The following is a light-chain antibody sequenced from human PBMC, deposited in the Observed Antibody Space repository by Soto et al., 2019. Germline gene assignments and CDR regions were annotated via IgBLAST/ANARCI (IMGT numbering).Light chain of an antibody. CDR1: QSVSSSY. V-gene: IGKV3-20*01. J-gene: IGKJ3*01. CDR3: QQYVSSFT. CDR2: GAS. Sequence: EIVLTQSPGTLSLSPGERATLSCRASQSVSSSYLAWYQQKPGQAPRLLIYGASSRATGIPDRFSGSVSGTDFTLTISRLEPEDFAVYYCQQYVSSFTFGPGTKVDIK.